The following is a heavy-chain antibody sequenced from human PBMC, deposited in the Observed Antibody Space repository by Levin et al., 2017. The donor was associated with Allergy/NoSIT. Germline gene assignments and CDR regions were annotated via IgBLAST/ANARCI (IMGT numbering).Heavy chain of an antibody. CDR3: ARPGGYSYGLVD. J-gene: IGHJ4*02. D-gene: IGHD5-12*01. Sequence: SETLSLTCSVSGGSITSSNYYWGWIRQPPGKGLEWIVNIYHHGATYYNPSLKSRVSVSIDTSRNQFSLQLRSVTAADTAVYYCARPGGYSYGLVDWGQGNLVTVSS. CDR1: GGSITSSNYY. V-gene: IGHV4-39*01. CDR2: IYHHGAT.